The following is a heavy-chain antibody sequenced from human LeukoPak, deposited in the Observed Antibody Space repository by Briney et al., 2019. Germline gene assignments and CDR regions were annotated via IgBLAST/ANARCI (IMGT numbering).Heavy chain of an antibody. D-gene: IGHD5-18*01. V-gene: IGHV3-21*01. CDR2: ISSSSSYI. J-gene: IGHJ6*03. CDR1: GFTFSSYS. Sequence: GGSLRLSCAASGFTFSSYSMNWVRQAPGKGLEWVSSISSSSSYIYYADSVKGRFTISRDNAKNSLYLQMNSLRAEDTAVYYCARDIGDSYGYGYYYYMDVWGKGTTVTVSS. CDR3: ARDIGDSYGYGYYYYMDV.